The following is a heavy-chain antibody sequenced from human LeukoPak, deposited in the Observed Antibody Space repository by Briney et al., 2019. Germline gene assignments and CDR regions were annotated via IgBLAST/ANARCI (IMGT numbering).Heavy chain of an antibody. Sequence: PGGSLRLSCAASGFTVSSNYMSWVRQPPGKGLEWIGSIYYSGSTYYNPSLKSRVTISVDTSKNQFSLKLSSVTAADTAVYYCARHLPYSSGWSEEYYYYGMDVWGQGTTVTVSS. CDR1: GFTVSSNY. CDR2: IYYSGST. CDR3: ARHLPYSSGWSEEYYYYGMDV. J-gene: IGHJ6*02. D-gene: IGHD6-19*01. V-gene: IGHV4-39*07.